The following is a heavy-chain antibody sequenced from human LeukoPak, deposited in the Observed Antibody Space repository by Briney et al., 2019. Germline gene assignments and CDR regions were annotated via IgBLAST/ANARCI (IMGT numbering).Heavy chain of an antibody. CDR3: ARHDPFQY. Sequence: SETLSLTCTVSGGSITSSSHYWGWIRQPPGMGLEWVDSVHYTGNTYYNSSLSSRITISVDTSSNQFSLRLNSVTAADTALYYCARHDPFQYWGQGALVTVSS. V-gene: IGHV4-39*01. CDR1: GGSITSSSHY. CDR2: VHYTGNT. J-gene: IGHJ4*02.